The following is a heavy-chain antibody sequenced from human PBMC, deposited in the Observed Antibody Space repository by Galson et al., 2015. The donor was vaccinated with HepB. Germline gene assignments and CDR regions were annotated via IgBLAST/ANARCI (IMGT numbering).Heavy chain of an antibody. Sequence: SLRLSCAASEFTFSSYWMSWVRQAPGKGLEWVANIKQDGGEKYFVDSVKGRFTISRDNAKNSLYLQVNSLRAEDTAVYYCAREGSLLGHYYYYGMDVWGQGTTVTVSS. D-gene: IGHD7-27*01. V-gene: IGHV3-7*03. CDR2: IKQDGGEK. J-gene: IGHJ6*02. CDR1: EFTFSSYW. CDR3: AREGSLLGHYYYYGMDV.